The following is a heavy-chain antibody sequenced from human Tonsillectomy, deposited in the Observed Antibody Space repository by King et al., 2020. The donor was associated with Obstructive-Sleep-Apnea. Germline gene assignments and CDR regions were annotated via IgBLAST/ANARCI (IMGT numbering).Heavy chain of an antibody. D-gene: IGHD1-1*01. Sequence: VQLQESGPGLVKPSETLSLTCSGSGGSISSYYWSWIRQPPGEGLEWIGYIYHTGSTKYNPSLKSRVTMSVDTSKNQFSLKLSSVTAADTAIYYCAGTTRGGYWGQGTLVTVSS. J-gene: IGHJ4*02. V-gene: IGHV4-59*08. CDR1: GGSISSYY. CDR2: IYHTGST. CDR3: AGTTRGGY.